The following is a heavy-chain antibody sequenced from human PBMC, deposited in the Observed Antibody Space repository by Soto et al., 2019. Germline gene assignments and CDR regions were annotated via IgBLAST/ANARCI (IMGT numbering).Heavy chain of an antibody. D-gene: IGHD2-21*02. CDR2: IIPIFGTA. Sequence: GASVKVSCKASGGTFSSYAISWVRQALGQGLEWMGGIIPIFGTANYAQKFQGRVTITADESTSTAYMELSSLRSEDTAVYYCARRKSGGNSVWFDPWGQGTLVTVSS. V-gene: IGHV1-69*13. CDR3: ARRKSGGNSVWFDP. J-gene: IGHJ5*02. CDR1: GGTFSSYA.